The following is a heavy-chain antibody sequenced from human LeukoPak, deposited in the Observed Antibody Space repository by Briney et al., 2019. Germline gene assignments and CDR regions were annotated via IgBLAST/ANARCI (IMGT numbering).Heavy chain of an antibody. CDR2: ISAYNGNT. CDR1: GYTFTSYG. D-gene: IGHD6-13*01. V-gene: IGHV1-18*01. J-gene: IGHJ3*02. Sequence: ASVKVSCKASGYTFTSYGISWVRQAPGQGLEWMGWISAYNGNTNYAQKLQGRVTMTTDTSTSTAYMELRSLRSDDTAVYYCAREVGSSWYQANAFDIWGQGTMVTVSS. CDR3: AREVGSSWYQANAFDI.